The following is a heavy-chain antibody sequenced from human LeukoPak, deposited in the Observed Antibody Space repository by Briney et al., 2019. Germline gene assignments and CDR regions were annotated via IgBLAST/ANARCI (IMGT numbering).Heavy chain of an antibody. CDR3: ARAGGYSYGYYYYGMDV. J-gene: IGHJ6*02. V-gene: IGHV3-30*04. Sequence: GGSLRLSCAASGFTFSSYAMHWVRQAPGKGLEWVAVISYDGSNKYYADSVKGRFTISRDNSKNTLYLQMNSLRAEDTAVYYCARAGGYSYGYYYYGMDVWGQGTTVTVSS. CDR1: GFTFSSYA. D-gene: IGHD5-18*01. CDR2: ISYDGSNK.